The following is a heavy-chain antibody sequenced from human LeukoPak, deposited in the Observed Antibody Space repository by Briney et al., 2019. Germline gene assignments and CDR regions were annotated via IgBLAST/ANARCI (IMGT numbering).Heavy chain of an antibody. J-gene: IGHJ4*02. CDR3: VKVAYSSGWPDYYYDY. D-gene: IGHD6-19*01. V-gene: IGHV3-9*01. CDR2: ISWNSNSI. CDR1: GFTVSSNY. Sequence: PGGSLRLSCAASGFTVSSNYMNWVRQAPGKGLEWVSGISWNSNSIGYGDSVKGRFTISRDNAKNSLYLQMNSLRAEDTALYYCVKVAYSSGWPDYYYDYWGQGTLVIVSS.